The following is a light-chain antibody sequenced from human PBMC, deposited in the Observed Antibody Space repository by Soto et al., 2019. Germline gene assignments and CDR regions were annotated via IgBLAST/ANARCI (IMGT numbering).Light chain of an antibody. J-gene: IGLJ2*01. Sequence: QSVLTQPAAVSGSPGQSVTISCTGSNTDVGRYDRVSWYQETSGAAPKLLIYEGSKRPSGVSDRFSGSRSGNTASLTISGLQAEDEAEYYCCAYAGSSTLIFGGGTKLTVL. CDR2: EGS. CDR1: NTDVGRYDR. CDR3: CAYAGSSTLI. V-gene: IGLV2-23*01.